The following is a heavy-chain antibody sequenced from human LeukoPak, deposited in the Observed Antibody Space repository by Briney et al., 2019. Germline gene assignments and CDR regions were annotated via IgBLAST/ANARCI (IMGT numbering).Heavy chain of an antibody. CDR1: GGSISSYY. CDR2: IYYSGST. CDR3: AREKVAPPSITMVRGVGEREYYFDY. Sequence: SETLSLTCTVSGGSISSYYWSWIRQPPGKGLEWIGYIYYSGSTNYNPSLKSRVTISVDTSKNQFSLKLSSVTAADTAVYYCAREKVAPPSITMVRGVGEREYYFDYWGQGTLVTVSS. D-gene: IGHD3-10*01. J-gene: IGHJ4*02. V-gene: IGHV4-59*01.